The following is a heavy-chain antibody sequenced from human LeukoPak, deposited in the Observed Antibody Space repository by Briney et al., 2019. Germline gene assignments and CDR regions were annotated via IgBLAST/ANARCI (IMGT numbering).Heavy chain of an antibody. V-gene: IGHV3-48*01. CDR1: GFTFSSYS. CDR3: ARPLVWFGEPKGYYNYMDV. CDR2: ISSSSSTI. J-gene: IGHJ6*03. D-gene: IGHD3-10*01. Sequence: PGGSLRLSCAASGFTFSSYSMNWVRQAPGKGLEWVSYISSSSSTIYYADSVKGRFTISRDNAKNSLYLQMNSLRAEDTAVYYCARPLVWFGEPKGYYNYMDVWGKGTTVTVSS.